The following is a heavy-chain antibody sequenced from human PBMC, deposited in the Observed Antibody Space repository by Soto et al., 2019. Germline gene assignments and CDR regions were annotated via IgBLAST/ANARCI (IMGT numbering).Heavy chain of an antibody. J-gene: IGHJ6*02. CDR1: GGSISSGGYY. CDR2: IYYSGST. CDR3: ARTVFTIFGVVISGSDYGMDV. V-gene: IGHV4-31*03. Sequence: QVQLQESGPGLVKPSQTLSLTCTVSGGSISSGGYYWSWIRQHPGKGLEWIGYIYYSGSTYYNPSLKSRVTISVDTSKNQFSLKLSSVTAADTAVYYCARTVFTIFGVVISGSDYGMDVWGQGTTVTVSS. D-gene: IGHD3-3*01.